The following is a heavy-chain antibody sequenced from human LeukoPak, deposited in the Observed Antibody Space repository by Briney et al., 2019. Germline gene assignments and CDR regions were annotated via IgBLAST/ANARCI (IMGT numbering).Heavy chain of an antibody. D-gene: IGHD3-10*01. CDR3: AKDILGSGSSWFDP. CDR1: GFTFSSYA. V-gene: IGHV3-23*01. CDR2: ISGSGGST. Sequence: GGSLRLSCAASGFTFSSYAMSWVRQAPGKGLEWVSAISGSGGSTYYADSVKGRFTISRDNSKNTLYLQMNSLRAEDTALYYCAKDILGSGSSWFDPWGQGTLVTVSS. J-gene: IGHJ5*02.